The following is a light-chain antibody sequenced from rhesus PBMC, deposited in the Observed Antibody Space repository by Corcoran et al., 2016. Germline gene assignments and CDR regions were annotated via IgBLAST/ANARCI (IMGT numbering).Light chain of an antibody. V-gene: IGKV1-74*01. Sequence: DIQMTQSPSSLSASVGDRVTITCRASEIVNNYLNWYQQKPGKAPKLLFYKSSALQSGVPSRFSGSGSGADYTFTSSSLQPEDVATYYCQHGYGSPLTFGGGTKVEIK. CDR3: QHGYGSPLT. CDR2: KSS. CDR1: EIVNNY. J-gene: IGKJ4*01.